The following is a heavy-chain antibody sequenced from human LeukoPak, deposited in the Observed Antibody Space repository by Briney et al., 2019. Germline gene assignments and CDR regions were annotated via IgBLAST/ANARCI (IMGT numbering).Heavy chain of an antibody. Sequence: SETLSLTCAVYGGSFSGYYWSWIRQPPGKGLGWIGEINHSGSTNYNPSLKSRVTISVDTSKNQFSLKLSSVTAADTAVYYCARGKPFIVVVVAATRQYYFDYWGQGTLVTVSS. CDR1: GGSFSGYY. CDR2: INHSGST. D-gene: IGHD2-15*01. J-gene: IGHJ4*02. V-gene: IGHV4-34*01. CDR3: ARGKPFIVVVVAATRQYYFDY.